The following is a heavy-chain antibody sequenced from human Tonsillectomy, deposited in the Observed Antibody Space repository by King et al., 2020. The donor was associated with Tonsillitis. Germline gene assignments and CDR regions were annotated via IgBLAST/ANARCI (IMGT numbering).Heavy chain of an antibody. CDR3: ARVDRGHYCSGGSCSSEY. J-gene: IGHJ4*02. CDR2: INPNSGGT. Sequence: VQLVQSGAEVKKPGASEKVSCKASGYTFTGYYMHWVRQAPGQGLEWMGWINPNSGGTNYAQKFQGRVTMTRDTSISTAYMELSRLRSDDTAVYYCARVDRGHYCSGGSCSSEYWGQGTLVTVSS. V-gene: IGHV1-2*02. CDR1: GYTFTGYY. D-gene: IGHD2-15*01.